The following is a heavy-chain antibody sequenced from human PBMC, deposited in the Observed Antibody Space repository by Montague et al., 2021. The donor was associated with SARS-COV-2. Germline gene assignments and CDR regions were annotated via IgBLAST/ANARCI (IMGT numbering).Heavy chain of an antibody. Sequence: SLRLSCAASGFTFSSYAMHWIRQAPGKGLEWVAVISYDGDNKHYADSVKGRATISRDNSKNTLYLQMNSLRADDTAVYYCARVRVGATDYNYYYGLDVWGQGTTVTVSS. CDR3: ARVRVGATDYNYYYGLDV. D-gene: IGHD1-26*01. J-gene: IGHJ6*02. V-gene: IGHV3-30-3*01. CDR1: GFTFSSYA. CDR2: ISYDGDNK.